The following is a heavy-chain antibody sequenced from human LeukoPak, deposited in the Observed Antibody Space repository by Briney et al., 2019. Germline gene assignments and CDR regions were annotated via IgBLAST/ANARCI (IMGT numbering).Heavy chain of an antibody. CDR1: GFTFSSYA. Sequence: GGSLRLSCAASGFTFSSYAMYWVRQAPGKGLEWVAVISYDENTKYYADSVKGRFTLSRDNSKNTLYLQMNSLRAEDTAVYYCAKGGGRTMIVVVKEGYYFDYWGQGTLVTVSS. J-gene: IGHJ4*02. V-gene: IGHV3-30-3*01. CDR3: AKGGGRTMIVVVKEGYYFDY. CDR2: ISYDENTK. D-gene: IGHD3-22*01.